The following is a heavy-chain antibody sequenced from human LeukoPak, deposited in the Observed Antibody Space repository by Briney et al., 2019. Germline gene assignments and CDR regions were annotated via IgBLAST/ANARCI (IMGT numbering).Heavy chain of an antibody. CDR3: ARELAEAFDI. CDR2: IYYSGST. Sequence: SETLSLTCTVSGGSFSSGGYYWSWIRQHPGKGLEWIGYIYYSGSTYYNPSLKSRVTISVDTSKNQFSLKLSSVTAADTAVYYCARELAEAFDIWGQGTMVTVSS. J-gene: IGHJ3*02. V-gene: IGHV4-31*03. CDR1: GGSFSSGGYY.